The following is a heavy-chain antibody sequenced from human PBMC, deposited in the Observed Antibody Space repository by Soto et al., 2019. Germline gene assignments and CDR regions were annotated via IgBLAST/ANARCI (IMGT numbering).Heavy chain of an antibody. J-gene: IGHJ6*02. CDR2: ISGCSGHT. D-gene: IGHD1-20*01. CDR1: GYTFTTYG. CDR3: ARYNCKEMWVEGLNAMDV. V-gene: IGHV1-18*01. Sequence: QVQLVQSGPEWMKPGASVKVSCTASGYTFTTYGISWVRMAPGQGLEWLGWISGCSGHTNYAPRFRDRDNLTPDTPTSTTTTELRSMRSDDTAIYFCARYNCKEMWVEGLNAMDVWGQGTTVTVSS.